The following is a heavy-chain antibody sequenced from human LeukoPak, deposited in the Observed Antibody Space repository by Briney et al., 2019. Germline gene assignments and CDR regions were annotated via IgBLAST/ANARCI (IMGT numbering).Heavy chain of an antibody. V-gene: IGHV3-30*03. Sequence: PGGSLRLSCAASGFTFSSYGMHWVRQAPGKGLEWVAVISYDGSNKYYADSVKGRFTISRDNSKNTLYLQMNSLRAEDTAVYYCARGQVTAVTGLASFDIWGQGTMVTVSS. CDR3: ARGQVTAVTGLASFDI. CDR1: GFTFSSYG. CDR2: ISYDGSNK. D-gene: IGHD4-17*01. J-gene: IGHJ3*02.